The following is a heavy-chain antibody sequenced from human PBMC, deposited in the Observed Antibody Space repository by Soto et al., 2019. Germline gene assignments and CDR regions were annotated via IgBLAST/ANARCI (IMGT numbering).Heavy chain of an antibody. CDR3: ARDRRGREDGFIYYYGMEV. J-gene: IGHJ6*02. CDR1: GESVGRGTNY. Sequence: QVQLQESGPGLMKPSGTLSLICSVSGESVGRGTNYWSWVRQAPGRGLEWIGYIFDAATAIYNPSLESRGSISLDAAKHQVSLKMTSVTAADTAIYYCARDRRGREDGFIYYYGMEVWGQGNSVTVSS. CDR2: IFDAATA. D-gene: IGHD3-10*01. V-gene: IGHV4-61*01.